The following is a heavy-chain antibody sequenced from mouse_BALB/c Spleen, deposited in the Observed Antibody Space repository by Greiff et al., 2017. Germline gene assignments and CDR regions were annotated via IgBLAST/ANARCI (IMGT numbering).Heavy chain of an antibody. J-gene: IGHJ4*01. Sequence: EVKLVESGGGLVKPGGSLKLSCAASGFTFSSYTMSWVRQTPEKRLEWVATISSGGGNTYYPDSVKGRFTISRDNAKNNLYLQMSSLRSEDTALYYCARSHYGNYDAMDYWGQGTSVTVSS. CDR3: ARSHYGNYDAMDY. V-gene: IGHV5-9*03. CDR2: ISSGGGNT. D-gene: IGHD2-1*01. CDR1: GFTFSSYT.